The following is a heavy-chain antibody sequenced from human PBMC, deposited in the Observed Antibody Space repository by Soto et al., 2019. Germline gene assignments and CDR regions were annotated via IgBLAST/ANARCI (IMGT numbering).Heavy chain of an antibody. CDR1: GLSITINY. Sequence: QVHLQESGPGLVKPSETLSLTCTVSGLSITINYWGWIRQPPGKGLEWIGYIYYTGSTNYNPSLKSRVTMSVDTSKNQFSLILASLTAADTAMYYCARANWYSEYWGQGTLVTVSS. V-gene: IGHV4-59*13. CDR2: IYYTGST. D-gene: IGHD7-27*01. J-gene: IGHJ4*02. CDR3: ARANWYSEY.